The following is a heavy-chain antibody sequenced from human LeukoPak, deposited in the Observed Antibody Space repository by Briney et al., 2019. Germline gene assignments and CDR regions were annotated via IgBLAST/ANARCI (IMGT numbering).Heavy chain of an antibody. J-gene: IGHJ4*02. CDR1: GFTVSSNY. CDR2: IYSGGST. V-gene: IGHV3-66*01. D-gene: IGHD3-10*01. CDR3: ARVRKYYYGSGSYPDY. Sequence: GGSLRLSCAASGFTVSSNYMSWVRQAPGKGLEWVSVIYSGGSTYYADSVKGRFTISRDNSKNTLYLQMNSLRAEDTAVYYCARVRKYYYGSGSYPDYWGQGTLVTVSS.